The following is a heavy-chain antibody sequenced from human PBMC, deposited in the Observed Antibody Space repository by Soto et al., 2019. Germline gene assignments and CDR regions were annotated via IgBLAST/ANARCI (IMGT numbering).Heavy chain of an antibody. CDR3: ARLGAYYQSLDP. V-gene: IGHV4-31*03. CDR2: IYYSGST. CDR1: GGSISSGGYY. D-gene: IGHD3-22*01. Sequence: PSETLFLTCTVSGGSISSGGYYWSWIRQHPGKGLEWIGYIYYSGSTYYNPSLKSRVTISVDTSKNQFSLKLSSVTAADTAVYYCARLGAYYQSLDPWGPGTLVTVS. J-gene: IGHJ5*02.